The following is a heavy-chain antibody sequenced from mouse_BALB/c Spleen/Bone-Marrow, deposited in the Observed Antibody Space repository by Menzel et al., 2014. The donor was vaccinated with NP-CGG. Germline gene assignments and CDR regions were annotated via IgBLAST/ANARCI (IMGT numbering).Heavy chain of an antibody. V-gene: IGHV1S34*01. CDR3: ARSDFDY. Sequence: LVKTGASVNISCKASGYSFTGYYMHWVKQSLGKSLEWIGYISCYKGATSYNQKFKGKATFTMDTSSSTAYMRFNSLTSEDSAVYYCARSDFDYWGQGTALTVSS. CDR2: ISCYKGAT. CDR1: GYSFTGYY. J-gene: IGHJ2*01.